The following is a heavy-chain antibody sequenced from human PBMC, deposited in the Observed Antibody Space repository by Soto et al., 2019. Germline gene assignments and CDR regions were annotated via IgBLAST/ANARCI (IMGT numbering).Heavy chain of an antibody. V-gene: IGHV1-69*13. CDR1: GGSFNSFA. CDR2: TIPIFGAA. D-gene: IGHD2-21*02. J-gene: IGHJ6*02. CDR3: ATSGECGGDCYVYRMDV. Sequence: GASVKVSCKASGGSFNSFAISWVRQAPGQGLEWMGGTIPIFGAASYGQRIQGRVTITADESTSTAFMELSSLRSEDTAVYYCATSGECGGDCYVYRMDVWGQGTTVTV.